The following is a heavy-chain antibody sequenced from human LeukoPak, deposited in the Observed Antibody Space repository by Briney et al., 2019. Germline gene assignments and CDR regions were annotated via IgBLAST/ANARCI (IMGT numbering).Heavy chain of an antibody. J-gene: IGHJ4*02. Sequence: GSLRLSCAASGFTFSDHYMDWVRQAPGKGLEWVGRTRNKANSYTTEYAASVKGRFTISRDDSKNSLYLQMNSLRAEDTAVYYCARAIFSRGWYLVDYWGQGTLVTVSS. CDR1: GFTFSDHY. V-gene: IGHV3-72*01. CDR2: TRNKANSYTT. CDR3: ARAIFSRGWYLVDY. D-gene: IGHD6-19*01.